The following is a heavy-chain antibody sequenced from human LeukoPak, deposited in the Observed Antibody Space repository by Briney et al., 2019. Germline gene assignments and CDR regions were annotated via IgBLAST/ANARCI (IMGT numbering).Heavy chain of an antibody. CDR3: ARDLFGVVTPSYFDY. CDR2: ISWNSGSI. V-gene: IGHV3-9*01. J-gene: IGHJ4*02. CDR1: GFTFDDYA. Sequence: GGSLRLSCAASGFTFDDYAMHWVRQAPGKGLEWVSGISWNSGSIGYADSVKGRFTISRDNAKNSLYLQMNSLRAEDTALYYCARDLFGVVTPSYFDYWGQGTLVTVSS. D-gene: IGHD3-3*01.